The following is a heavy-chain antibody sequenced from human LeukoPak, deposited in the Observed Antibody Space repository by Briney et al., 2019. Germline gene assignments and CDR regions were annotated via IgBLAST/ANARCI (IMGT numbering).Heavy chain of an antibody. CDR1: GFTFSAYS. CDR3: ARDSGSHYWPFSI. V-gene: IGHV3-21*01. J-gene: IGHJ3*02. D-gene: IGHD1-26*01. Sequence: PGGSLRLSCAASGFTFSAYSMNWVRQAPGKGLEWVSSISSGSSYIYYADSMKGRFTISRDNAKNSLYLQMNSLRAEDTAVYYCARDSGSHYWPFSIWGQGTMVTVSS. CDR2: ISSGSSYI.